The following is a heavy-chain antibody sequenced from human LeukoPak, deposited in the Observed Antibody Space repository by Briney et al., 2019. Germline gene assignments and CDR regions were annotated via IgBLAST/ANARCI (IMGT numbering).Heavy chain of an antibody. Sequence: PSETLSLTCTVSGGSISSYYWSWIRQPPGKGLEWIGYIYYSGSTNYNPSLKSRVTISVDTSKNQFSLKLSSVTAADTAVYYCARSFALDYYDSSGYSYYFDYCGQGTLVTVSS. J-gene: IGHJ4*02. V-gene: IGHV4-59*01. CDR2: IYYSGST. CDR1: GGSISSYY. D-gene: IGHD3-22*01. CDR3: ARSFALDYYDSSGYSYYFDY.